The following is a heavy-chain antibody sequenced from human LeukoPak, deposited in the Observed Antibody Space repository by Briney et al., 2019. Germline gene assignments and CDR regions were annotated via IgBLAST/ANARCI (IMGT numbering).Heavy chain of an antibody. CDR2: IYSGGTT. CDR3: ARDLYDYGSY. CDR1: GFTVSSTY. D-gene: IGHD4/OR15-4a*01. J-gene: IGHJ4*02. Sequence: GVSLRLSCAASGFTVSSTYMSWVRQAPGKGLEWVSVIYSGGTTYYADSVKGRFTISRDNSKNTLYLQMNSLRTEDTAVYYCARDLYDYGSYWGQGTLVTVSS. V-gene: IGHV3-66*01.